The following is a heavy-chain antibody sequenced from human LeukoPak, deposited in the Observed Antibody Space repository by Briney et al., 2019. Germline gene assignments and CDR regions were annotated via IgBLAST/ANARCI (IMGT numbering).Heavy chain of an antibody. J-gene: IGHJ4*02. D-gene: IGHD6-13*01. CDR2: ISAGGGST. Sequence: PGGSLRLSCALSGLTFSDYSMTGVRQAPGKGLFWVSGISAGGGSTYYADSVKGRFTISRDNSRNTLYLQMNSLRAEDTAVYYCAKDAAGPEYWGQGTLVTVSS. CDR3: AKDAAGPEY. CDR1: GLTFSDYS. V-gene: IGHV3-23*01.